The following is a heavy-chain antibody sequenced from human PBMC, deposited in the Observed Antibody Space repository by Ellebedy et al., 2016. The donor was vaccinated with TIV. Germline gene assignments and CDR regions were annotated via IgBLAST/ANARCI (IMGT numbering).Heavy chain of an antibody. D-gene: IGHD6-19*01. Sequence: GESLKISCAASGITFSTYTMDWVRQAPGKGLEWVSVISATGGTTFYADSVKGRFTISRDNSKNTLYLQMNSLRVDDTAMYYCAKKALAVWGQGTLVTVSS. CDR2: ISATGGTT. CDR1: GITFSTYT. J-gene: IGHJ4*02. CDR3: AKKALAV. V-gene: IGHV3-23*01.